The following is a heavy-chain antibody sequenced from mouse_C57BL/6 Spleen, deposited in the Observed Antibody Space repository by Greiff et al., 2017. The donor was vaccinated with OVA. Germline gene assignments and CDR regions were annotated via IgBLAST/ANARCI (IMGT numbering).Heavy chain of an antibody. V-gene: IGHV2-2*01. CDR1: GFSLTSYG. J-gene: IGHJ4*01. CDR2: IWSGGST. CDR3: ARNYPLYGSSYGDYAMDY. D-gene: IGHD1-1*01. Sequence: VKLMESGPGLVQPSQSLSITCTVSGFSLTSYGVHWVRQSPGKGLEWLGVIWSGGSTDYNAAFISRLSISKDNSKSQVFFKMNSLQADDTAIYYCARNYPLYGSSYGDYAMDYWGQGTSVTVSS.